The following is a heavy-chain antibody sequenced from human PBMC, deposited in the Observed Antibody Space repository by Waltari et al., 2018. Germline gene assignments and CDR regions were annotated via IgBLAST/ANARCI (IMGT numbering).Heavy chain of an antibody. V-gene: IGHV3-48*04. CDR3: AKTYGDYEDY. J-gene: IGHJ4*02. D-gene: IGHD4-17*01. CDR2: ISSSSSTI. Sequence: EVQPVESGGGLVQPGGSLRLSCAASGFTFSSYSMNWVRQAPGKGLEWVSYISSSSSTIYYADSVKGRFTISRDNAKNSLYLQMNSLRAEDTAVYYCAKTYGDYEDYWGQGTLVTVSS. CDR1: GFTFSSYS.